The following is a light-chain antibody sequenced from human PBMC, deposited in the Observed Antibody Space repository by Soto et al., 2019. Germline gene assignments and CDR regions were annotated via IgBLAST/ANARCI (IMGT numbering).Light chain of an antibody. CDR1: NSEVGGYNF. CDR2: DVS. CDR3: CSYADSFYV. Sequence: QSALNQPRSVSGSPGQSVTISCTGTNSEVGGYNFVSWYQQYPGKVPKLMIYDVSNRSSGVPDRFSGSKSGNTASLTISGLQAEDEADYYCCSYADSFYVFGSGTKLTVL. V-gene: IGLV2-11*01. J-gene: IGLJ1*01.